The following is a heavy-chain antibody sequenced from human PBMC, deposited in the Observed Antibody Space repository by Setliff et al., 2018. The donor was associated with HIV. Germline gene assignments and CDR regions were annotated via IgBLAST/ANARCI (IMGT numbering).Heavy chain of an antibody. CDR2: MNPNSGNT. CDR1: GYTFSSYD. J-gene: IGHJ3*02. Sequence: GASVKVSCKASGYTFSSYDINWVRQATGQGLEWMGWMNPNSGNTGFAQKLQGRVTMTTDTSTSTAYMELRSLRSDDTAVYYCARDQGYSSVWPTTGGGLAFDIWGQGTMVTVSS. D-gene: IGHD6-19*01. CDR3: ARDQGYSSVWPTTGGGLAFDI. V-gene: IGHV1-8*02.